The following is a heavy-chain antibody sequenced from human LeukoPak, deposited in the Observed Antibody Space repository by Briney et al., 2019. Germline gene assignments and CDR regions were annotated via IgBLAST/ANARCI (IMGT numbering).Heavy chain of an antibody. Sequence: SGTLSLTCTVSGGSISSYYWSWIRQPPGKGLEWIGYIYYSGSTNYNPSLKSRVTISVDTSKNQFSLKLSSVTAADTAVYYCARGYSSSWCLVWFDPWGQGTLVTVSS. J-gene: IGHJ5*02. V-gene: IGHV4-59*08. D-gene: IGHD6-13*01. CDR2: IYYSGST. CDR1: GGSISSYY. CDR3: ARGYSSSWCLVWFDP.